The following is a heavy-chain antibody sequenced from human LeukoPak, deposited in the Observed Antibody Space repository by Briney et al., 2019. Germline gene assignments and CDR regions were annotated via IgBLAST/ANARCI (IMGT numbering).Heavy chain of an antibody. D-gene: IGHD2-8*02. Sequence: NPSETLSLTCTVSGGSVSSGSYYWSWIRQPPGKGLEWIGYIYYSGSTNYNPSLKSRVTISVDTSKNQFSLKLSSVTAADTAVYYCARVVYAGAPYCDYWGQGTLVTVSS. V-gene: IGHV4-61*01. CDR2: IYYSGST. CDR3: ARVVYAGAPYCDY. CDR1: GGSVSSGSYY. J-gene: IGHJ4*02.